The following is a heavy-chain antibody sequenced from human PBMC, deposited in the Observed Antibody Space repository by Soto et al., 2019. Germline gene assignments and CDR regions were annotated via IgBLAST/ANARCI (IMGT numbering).Heavy chain of an antibody. CDR1: GYSICSSNW. V-gene: IGHV4-28*01. CDR2: IYYSGTT. D-gene: IGHD1-26*01. Sequence: QVQLQESGLGLVKPSDTLSLTCAVSGYSICSSNWWGWIRQPPGKGLEWIGYIYYSGTTYYNPSLKSRVTMSVDTSKNQFSLKLTSVTAVDTAVYYCARREIQGPIDYWGQGTLVTVSS. CDR3: ARREIQGPIDY. J-gene: IGHJ4*02.